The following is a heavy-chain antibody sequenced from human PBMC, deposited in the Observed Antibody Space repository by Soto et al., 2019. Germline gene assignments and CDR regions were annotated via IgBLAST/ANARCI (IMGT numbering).Heavy chain of an antibody. V-gene: IGHV3-53*01. CDR1: GFTVSNNY. CDR3: GTERGGGGY. Sequence: EVQLVESGGGLIQPGGSLRLSCAVSGFTVSNNYMSWVRQAPGKGLEGVSVIYSGGYTAYGDSVKGRFTISRDNSKNTIYLQKKSRGAADPAVFYWGTERGGGGYWGQGTLVTVSS. J-gene: IGHJ4*02. CDR2: IYSGGYT. D-gene: IGHD3-10*01.